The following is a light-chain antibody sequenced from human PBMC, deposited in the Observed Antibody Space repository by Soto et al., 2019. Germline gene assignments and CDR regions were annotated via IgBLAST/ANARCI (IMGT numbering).Light chain of an antibody. CDR1: QGIRTD. CDR2: SAS. J-gene: IGKJ4*01. CDR3: QQRYITTAG. Sequence: DIQMTQSPSSLSASVGDRATITCRASQGIRTDLGWYQQKPGRAPKLLIYSASSLQSGVPSRFTGSASGTDFNLTISSLQTEDCATYVGQQRYITTAGFGEGTKVDIK. V-gene: IGKV1-39*01.